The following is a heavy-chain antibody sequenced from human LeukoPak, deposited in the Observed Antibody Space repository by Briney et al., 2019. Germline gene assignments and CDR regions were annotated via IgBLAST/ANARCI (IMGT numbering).Heavy chain of an antibody. CDR2: ISSSSSYI. D-gene: IGHD1-26*01. Sequence: GGSLRPSCAASGFTFSSYSMNWVRQAPGKGLEWVSSISSSSSYIYYADSVKGRFTISRDNAKNSLYLQMNSLRAEDTAVYYCARDTTYREGAFDIWGQGTMVTVSS. CDR3: ARDTTYREGAFDI. V-gene: IGHV3-21*01. CDR1: GFTFSSYS. J-gene: IGHJ3*02.